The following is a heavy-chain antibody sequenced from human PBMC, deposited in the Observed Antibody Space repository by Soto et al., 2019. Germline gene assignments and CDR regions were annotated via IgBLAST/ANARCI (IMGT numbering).Heavy chain of an antibody. D-gene: IGHD5-12*01. V-gene: IGHV3-33*01. CDR3: ARDRKWDIAREYFGY. Sequence: QVQLVESGGGVVQPGKSLRLSCAASGFTFSSYGMHWVRQAPGKGLEWVAVIWYDGRNTNYADSVKGRFTISRDNSKNTLYLQMNSLRGEDTAVYYCARDRKWDIAREYFGYWGQGTLVTVSS. CDR1: GFTFSSYG. J-gene: IGHJ4*02. CDR2: IWYDGRNT.